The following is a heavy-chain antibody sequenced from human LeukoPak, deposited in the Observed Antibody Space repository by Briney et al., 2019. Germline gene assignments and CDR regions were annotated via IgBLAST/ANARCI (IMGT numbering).Heavy chain of an antibody. CDR1: GGSISSYY. J-gene: IGHJ4*02. D-gene: IGHD6-19*01. Sequence: SETLSLTCTVSGGSISSYYWSWIRQPPGKGLEWIGYIYYSGGTNYNPSLKSRVTISVDTSKNQFSLKLSSVTAADTAVYYCARSRSKQWLVDWGQGTLVTVSS. CDR2: IYYSGGT. V-gene: IGHV4-59*08. CDR3: ARSRSKQWLVD.